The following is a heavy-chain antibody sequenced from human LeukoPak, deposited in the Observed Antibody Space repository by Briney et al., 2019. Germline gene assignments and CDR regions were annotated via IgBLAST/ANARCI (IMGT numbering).Heavy chain of an antibody. CDR3: AREAHCSGGSCRIDY. V-gene: IGHV3-11*04. J-gene: IGHJ4*02. CDR1: GFTFDDYA. D-gene: IGHD2-15*01. Sequence: GRSLRLSCAASGFTFDDYAMHWVRQAPGKGLEWVSYISSSGSTIYYADSVKGRFTISRDNAKNSLYLQMNSLRAEDTAVYYCAREAHCSGGSCRIDYWGQGTLVTVSS. CDR2: ISSSGSTI.